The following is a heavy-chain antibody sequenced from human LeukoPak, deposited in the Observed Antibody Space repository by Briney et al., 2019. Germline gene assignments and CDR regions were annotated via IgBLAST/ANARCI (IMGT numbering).Heavy chain of an antibody. CDR1: GFTFSSYA. V-gene: IGHV3-23*01. J-gene: IGHJ4*02. Sequence: GGFLRLSCAASGFTFSSYAMSWVRQAPGKGLEWVSAISGSGGSTYYADSVKGRFTISRDNSKNTLYLQMNSLRAEDTAVYYCAKDLVAMVRGVIILQRFDYWGQGTLVTASS. CDR2: ISGSGGST. D-gene: IGHD3-10*01. CDR3: AKDLVAMVRGVIILQRFDY.